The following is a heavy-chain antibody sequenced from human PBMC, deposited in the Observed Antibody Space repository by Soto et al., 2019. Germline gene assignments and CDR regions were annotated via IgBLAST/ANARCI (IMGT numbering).Heavy chain of an antibody. CDR3: ARAVVLRGWSGARFPHFTL. CDR1: GYTFTNYD. V-gene: IGHV1-8*01. CDR2: MNPSSGNT. J-gene: IGHJ4*02. Sequence: GASVKVSCKASGYTFTNYDVNWVRQATGQGLEWMGWMNPSSGNTGYPQKFQGRVTMTRNTSTSTAYMELSSLKSEDTAVYFCARAVVLRGWSGARFPHFTLWRQGFRIT. D-gene: IGHD3-3*01.